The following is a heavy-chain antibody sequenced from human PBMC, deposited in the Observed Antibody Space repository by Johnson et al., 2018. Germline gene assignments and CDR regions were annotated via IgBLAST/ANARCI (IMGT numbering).Heavy chain of an antibody. CDR1: GFTFSTYS. Sequence: EVQLVESGGGLVKPGGSLRLSCVASGFTFSTYSTYWVRQAPGKGLEWVSSLRSSSSFIYYADSLKGRCTISRDNAQNSLYLQMNSLRPDDTAIYFCARPDSSGVGFFGCWGHGTPVTVSS. CDR2: LRSSSSFI. D-gene: IGHD3-22*01. CDR3: ARPDSSGVGFFGC. V-gene: IGHV3-21*01. J-gene: IGHJ4*01.